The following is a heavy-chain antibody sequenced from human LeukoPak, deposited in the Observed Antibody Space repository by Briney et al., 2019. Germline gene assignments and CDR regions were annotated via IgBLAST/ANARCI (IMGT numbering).Heavy chain of an antibody. CDR3: AKGGYSSSWGDY. Sequence: GGSLRLSCAASGFTFSSHGMHWVRQAPGKGLEWVAYVLSDGSRKYYADSVKGRFTISRDNSKNTLYLQMNSLRAEDTAVYYCAKGGYSSSWGDYWGQGTLVTVSS. CDR1: GFTFSSHG. D-gene: IGHD6-13*01. CDR2: VLSDGSRK. J-gene: IGHJ4*02. V-gene: IGHV3-30*02.